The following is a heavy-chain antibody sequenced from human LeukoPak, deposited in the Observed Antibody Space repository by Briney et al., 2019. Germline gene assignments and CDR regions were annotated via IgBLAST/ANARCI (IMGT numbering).Heavy chain of an antibody. Sequence: GGSLRLSCAASGFTFSSYWMNWVRQAPGKGLEWVAVISYDGSNKYYADSVKGRFTISRDNSKNTLYLQMNSLRAEDTAVYYCAKGPSYGTFDYWGQGTLVTVSS. CDR2: ISYDGSNK. CDR3: AKGPSYGTFDY. D-gene: IGHD4-17*01. J-gene: IGHJ4*02. CDR1: GFTFSSYW. V-gene: IGHV3-30*18.